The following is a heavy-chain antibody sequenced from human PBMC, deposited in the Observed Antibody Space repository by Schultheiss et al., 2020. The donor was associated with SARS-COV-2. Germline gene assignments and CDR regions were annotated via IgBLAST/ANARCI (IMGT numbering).Heavy chain of an antibody. CDR1: GYTFTGYY. D-gene: IGHD5-18*01. CDR2: INSNSGGT. CDR3: ARASTPMVPVDYFDY. J-gene: IGHJ4*02. V-gene: IGHV1-2*02. Sequence: ASVKVSCKASGYTFTGYYMHWVRQAPGQGLEWMGWINSNSGGTNSAQKFQGRVTMTRDTSISTAYMELSRLRSDDTAVYYCARASTPMVPVDYFDYWGQGTLVTVSS.